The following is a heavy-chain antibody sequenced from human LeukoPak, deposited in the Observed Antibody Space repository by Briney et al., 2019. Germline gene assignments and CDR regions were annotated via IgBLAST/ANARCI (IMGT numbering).Heavy chain of an antibody. V-gene: IGHV3-21*01. CDR1: GFTFSSYS. CDR2: ISSSSSYI. D-gene: IGHD2-8*01. J-gene: IGHJ4*02. Sequence: GGSLRLSCAASGFTFSSYSMNWVRQAPGKGLEWVSSISSSSSYIYYADSVKGRFTISRDNAKNSLYLQMNSLRAEDTAVHYCARGLAMLYNYWGQGTLVTVSS. CDR3: ARGLAMLYNY.